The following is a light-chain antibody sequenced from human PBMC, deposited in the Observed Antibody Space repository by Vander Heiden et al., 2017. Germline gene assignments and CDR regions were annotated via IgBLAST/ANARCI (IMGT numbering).Light chain of an antibody. CDR2: AAS. V-gene: IGKV3-20*01. CDR1: QSVNFNY. J-gene: IGKJ4*01. CDR3: QQYGSSPSLT. Sequence: DIVLTQSPATLSLSPGERATLSCRASQSVNFNYLAWFQHKPGHAPRLLIYAASSRATGIPDRFSGSGPGTDFTLTISRGEPVDLTVYYCQQYGSSPSLTFSGGSKVQLK.